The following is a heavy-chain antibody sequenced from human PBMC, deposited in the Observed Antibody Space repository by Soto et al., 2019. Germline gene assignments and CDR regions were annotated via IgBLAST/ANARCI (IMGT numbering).Heavy chain of an antibody. V-gene: IGHV1-18*04. CDR2: ISAYNGNT. J-gene: IGHJ4*02. CDR1: GYPXTSYG. CDR3: ARDSGSGWLSFDY. Sequence: SXKVSFKVSGYPXTSYGSSLVRQAPGKGLEWMGWISAYNGNTNYAKKLQVRVTMTTDTSKRTAYMELRSLRSYDTDVYYWARDSGSGWLSFDYWGQGTLGTVSS. D-gene: IGHD6-19*01.